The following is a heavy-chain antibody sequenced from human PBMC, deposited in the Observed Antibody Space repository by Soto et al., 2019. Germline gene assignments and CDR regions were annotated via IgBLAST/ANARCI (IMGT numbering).Heavy chain of an antibody. D-gene: IGHD4-17*01. J-gene: IGHJ5*02. V-gene: IGHV4-39*01. CDR2: IYYSGST. CDR1: GGSISSSSYY. Sequence: QLQLQESGPGLVKPSETLSLTCTVSGGSISSSSYYWGWIRQPPGKGLEWIGSIYYSGSTYYNPSLKSRVTISVDTSKHQFSLKLSSVTAADTAVYYRARSNDYGDYWFDPWGQGTLVTVSS. CDR3: ARSNDYGDYWFDP.